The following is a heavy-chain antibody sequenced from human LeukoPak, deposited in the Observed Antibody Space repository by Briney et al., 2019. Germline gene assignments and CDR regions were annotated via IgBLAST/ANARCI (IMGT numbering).Heavy chain of an antibody. CDR2: INHSGST. D-gene: IGHD5-18*01. V-gene: IGHV4-34*01. CDR1: GGSFSGYY. CDR3: ARGYSYFDY. Sequence: PSETLSLTCAVYGGSFSGYYWSWIRRPPGKGLEWIGEINHSGSTNYNPSLKSRVTISVDTSKNQFSLKLSSVTAADTAVYYCARGYSYFDYWGQGTLVTVSS. J-gene: IGHJ4*02.